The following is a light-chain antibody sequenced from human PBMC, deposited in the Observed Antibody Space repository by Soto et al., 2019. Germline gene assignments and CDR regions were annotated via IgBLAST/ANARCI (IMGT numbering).Light chain of an antibody. CDR2: SDS. J-gene: IGLJ1*01. CDR3: YSAADNMGV. V-gene: IGLV3-27*01. CDR1: VETKKF. Sequence: SYELTQPSSVSVSPGETATITCSGDVETKKFPRWFQQKPGQAPVMVIYSDSERPSGIPERFSASRSGTTVTLTISGAQVEDEADYYCYSAADNMGVFGTGTKVTVL.